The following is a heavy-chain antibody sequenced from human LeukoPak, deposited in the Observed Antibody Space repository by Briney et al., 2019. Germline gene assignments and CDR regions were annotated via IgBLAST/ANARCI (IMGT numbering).Heavy chain of an antibody. CDR2: IIPIFGIA. CDR1: GGTFSSYA. J-gene: IGHJ4*02. CDR3: ASGGGYCSGGSCPIDY. D-gene: IGHD2-15*01. Sequence: SVKVSCKASGGTFSSYAISWVRQAPGQGLEGMGRIIPIFGIANYAQKFQGRVTITADKSTSTAYMELSSLRSEDTAVYYCASGGGYCSGGSCPIDYWGQGTLVTVSS. V-gene: IGHV1-69*04.